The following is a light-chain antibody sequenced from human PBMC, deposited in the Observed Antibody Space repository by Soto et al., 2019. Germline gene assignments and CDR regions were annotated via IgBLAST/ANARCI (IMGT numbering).Light chain of an antibody. Sequence: QSVLTQPASMSGSPGQSITISCTGTSSDVGGYNYVSWSQQHPGKAPKLLISEVSNRPSGVSNRFSGSKSGNTASLTISGLQADDEADYYCSSYTASSTLLFGTGTKLTVL. J-gene: IGLJ1*01. CDR3: SSYTASSTLL. CDR1: SSDVGGYNY. CDR2: EVS. V-gene: IGLV2-14*03.